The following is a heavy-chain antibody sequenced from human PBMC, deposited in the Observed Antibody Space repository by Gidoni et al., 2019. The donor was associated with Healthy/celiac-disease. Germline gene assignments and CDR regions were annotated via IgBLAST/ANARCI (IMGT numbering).Heavy chain of an antibody. Sequence: QVQLQQWGAGLLKPSETLSSTCAVYGGAFSGYYWSWIRQPPGKGLEWMGEINHSGSTNYNPARKGRVTISVDTSKNQFALKLSSVTAADTAVYYCARSFGSGSYYNWFDPWGQGTLVTVSS. V-gene: IGHV4-34*01. CDR2: INHSGST. CDR3: ARSFGSGSYYNWFDP. CDR1: GGAFSGYY. D-gene: IGHD3-10*01. J-gene: IGHJ5*02.